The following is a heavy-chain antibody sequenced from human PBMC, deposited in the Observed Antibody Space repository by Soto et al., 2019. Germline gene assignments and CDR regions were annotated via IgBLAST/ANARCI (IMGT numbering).Heavy chain of an antibody. J-gene: IGHJ6*02. CDR1: GFTFSGSA. CDR3: TQVYYSYYYGMDV. V-gene: IGHV3-73*01. CDR2: IRSKANSYAT. Sequence: HPGGSLRLSCAASGFTFSGSAMHWVRQASGKGLEWVGRIRSKANSYATAYAASVKGRFTISRDDSKNTAYLQMNSLKTEDTAVYYCTQVYYSYYYGMDVWGQGTTVTVSS. D-gene: IGHD1-26*01.